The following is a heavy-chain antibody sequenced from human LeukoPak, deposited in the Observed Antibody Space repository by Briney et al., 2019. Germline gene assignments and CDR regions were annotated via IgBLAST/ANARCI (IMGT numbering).Heavy chain of an antibody. CDR2: INPNSGGT. V-gene: IGHV1-2*02. D-gene: IGHD6-19*01. J-gene: IGHJ4*02. CDR1: GYTFTGYY. CDR3: ASMIAVAGQPESIFDY. Sequence: ASVKASCKASGYTFTGYYMHWVRQAPGQGLEWMGWINPNSGGTNYAQKFQGRVTMTRDTSISTAYMELSRLRSDDTAVYYCASMIAVAGQPESIFDYWGQGTLVTVSS.